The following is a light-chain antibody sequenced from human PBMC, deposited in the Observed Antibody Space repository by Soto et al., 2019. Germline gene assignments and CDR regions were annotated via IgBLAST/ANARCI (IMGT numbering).Light chain of an antibody. Sequence: QSALTQPPSVSAAPGQKVTISCSGSSSNIGRYFVCWYQQLPGTAPKLLIFDNDKRPSGIPDRFSGSKSGTSATLGITGLQTGDEAEYFCGSWDSSLSAYVFGTGTKVTVL. CDR2: DND. CDR1: SSNIGRYF. V-gene: IGLV1-51*01. CDR3: GSWDSSLSAYV. J-gene: IGLJ1*01.